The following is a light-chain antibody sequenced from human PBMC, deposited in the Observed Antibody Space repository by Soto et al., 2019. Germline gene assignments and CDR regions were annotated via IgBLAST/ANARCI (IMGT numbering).Light chain of an antibody. CDR2: KAS. Sequence: DVQMTQSPSTLSASVGDRVTITCRASQSISSWLAWYQQKPGKAPKLLIYKASSLESGVPSRFGGSGSGTEFTLTISSLQPDDFATYYCQQYDSDWTFGQGTKVDVK. V-gene: IGKV1-5*03. CDR3: QQYDSDWT. J-gene: IGKJ1*01. CDR1: QSISSW.